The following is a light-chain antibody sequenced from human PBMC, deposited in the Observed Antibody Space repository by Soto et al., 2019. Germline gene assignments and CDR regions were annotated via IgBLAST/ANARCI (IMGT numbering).Light chain of an antibody. CDR2: GTS. V-gene: IGKV3-20*01. J-gene: IGKJ2*01. Sequence: ETVLTQSPGTLSLSPGERATLSCRASQSVSSSSLAWYQQRPGQAPRLLIYGTSSRATGIPDRFSGSGSGTDFTLTISSLQSEDFAVYYCHQYNKWPQMGEGYTFGQGTKLEIK. CDR1: QSVSSSS. CDR3: HQYNKWPQMGEGYT.